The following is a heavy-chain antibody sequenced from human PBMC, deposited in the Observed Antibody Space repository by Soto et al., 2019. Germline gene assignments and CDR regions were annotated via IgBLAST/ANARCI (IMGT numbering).Heavy chain of an antibody. CDR2: IDYSGST. D-gene: IGHD3-22*01. J-gene: IGHJ5*02. V-gene: IGHV4-61*01. CDR1: GGSVSSGSYY. CDR3: ARVTMIYGNWFDP. Sequence: QVQLQESGPGLVKPSETLSLTCTVSGGSVSSGSYYWSCIRQPPGKGLEWIGYIDYSGSTNYNPSLKSRVTISVDTSKNQFSLKLSAVTDADTAVYYCARVTMIYGNWFDPWGQGTLVTGSS.